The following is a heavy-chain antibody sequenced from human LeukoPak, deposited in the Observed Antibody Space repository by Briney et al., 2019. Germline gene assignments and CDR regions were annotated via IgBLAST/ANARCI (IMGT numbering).Heavy chain of an antibody. J-gene: IGHJ4*02. CDR2: IYPGDSDT. V-gene: IGHV5-51*01. D-gene: IGHD6-19*01. CDR1: GYSFTSYW. Sequence: GESLKISCKGSGYSFTSYWIGWVRQMPGKGLEWMGIIYPGDSDTRYSPPFQGQVTTSADKSISTAYLQWSSLKASDSAMYYCARTTLAVAGTFDYWGQGTLVTVSS. CDR3: ARTTLAVAGTFDY.